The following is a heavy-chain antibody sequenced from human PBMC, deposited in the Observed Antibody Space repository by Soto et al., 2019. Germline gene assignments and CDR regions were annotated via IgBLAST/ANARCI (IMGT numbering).Heavy chain of an antibody. CDR1: GGSISSYY. CDR2: IYTSGST. CDR3: ARDSPHYSGSYQTGGPIDY. Sequence: SSETLSLTCTVSGGSISSYYWSGIRQPAGKGLEWIGRIYTSGSTNYNPSLKSRVTMSVDTSKNQFSLKLSSVTAADTAVYYCARDSPHYSGSYQTGGPIDYWGQGTLVTVSS. J-gene: IGHJ4*02. D-gene: IGHD1-26*01. V-gene: IGHV4-4*07.